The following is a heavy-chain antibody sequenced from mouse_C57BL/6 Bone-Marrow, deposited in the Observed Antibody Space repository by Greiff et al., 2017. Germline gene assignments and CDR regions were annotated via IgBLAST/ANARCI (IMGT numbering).Heavy chain of an antibody. J-gene: IGHJ4*01. CDR3: SRGVCYAMDY. V-gene: IGHV5-17*01. Sequence: EVKVEESGGGLVKPGGSLKLSCAAFGFTFSDYGMHWVRQAPEKGLEWVAYISSGSSTIYYADTVKGRFTISRDNAKNTLFLRMTSLRSEDTAMYYCSRGVCYAMDYWGQGTSVTVSS. CDR1: GFTFSDYG. CDR2: ISSGSSTI.